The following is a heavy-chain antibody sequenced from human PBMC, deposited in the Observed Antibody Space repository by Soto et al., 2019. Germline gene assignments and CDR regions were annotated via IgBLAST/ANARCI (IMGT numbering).Heavy chain of an antibody. CDR2: INHSGST. V-gene: IGHV4-34*01. Sequence: SETLSLTCAVYGGSFSGYYWSWIRQPPGKGLEWIGEINHSGSTNYNLSLKSRVTISVDTSKNQFSLKLSSVTAADTAVYYCSRKEGYYDSSGYYFGWFDPWGQGTLVTVSS. CDR1: GGSFSGYY. CDR3: SRKEGYYDSSGYYFGWFDP. J-gene: IGHJ5*02. D-gene: IGHD3-22*01.